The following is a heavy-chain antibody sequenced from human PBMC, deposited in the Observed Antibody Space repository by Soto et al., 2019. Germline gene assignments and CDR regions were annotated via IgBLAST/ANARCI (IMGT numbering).Heavy chain of an antibody. Sequence: QVQLVESGGDVVQPGRSLTLSCVASGFSFQTYGMNWVRQAPGKGLELVAVIWFDGTNEYYSDSVKGRFTIFRDNSRNTLYLQMSSLRAEDTAVYYCVTSSGYHWGQGTLVTVSS. CDR3: VTSSGYH. D-gene: IGHD3-22*01. V-gene: IGHV3-33*01. CDR2: IWFDGTNE. J-gene: IGHJ5*02. CDR1: GFSFQTYG.